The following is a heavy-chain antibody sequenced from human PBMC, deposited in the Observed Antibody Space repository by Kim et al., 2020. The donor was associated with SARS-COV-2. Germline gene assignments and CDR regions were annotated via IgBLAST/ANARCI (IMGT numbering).Heavy chain of an antibody. D-gene: IGHD3-16*01. J-gene: IGHJ4*02. CDR2: GKGTQ. Sequence: GKGTQVYSQKFQGRVTFTTDTAASTAYMELSFLRSEDSAVYYCLGGFYFDYWGQGTLVTVSS. V-gene: IGHV1-3*01. CDR3: LGGFYFDY.